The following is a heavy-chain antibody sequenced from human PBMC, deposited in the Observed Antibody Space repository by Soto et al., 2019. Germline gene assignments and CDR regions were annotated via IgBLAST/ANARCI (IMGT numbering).Heavy chain of an antibody. D-gene: IGHD6-13*01. CDR3: AKGILVKPPGTRTFDI. J-gene: IGHJ3*02. CDR1: GFTFINYA. Sequence: EVQLLGSGGGLVQPGGFLRLSCAASGFTFINYAMSWVRQAPGKGLEWVSTIGGGDGSTYYADSVKGRFTISRDNSNSALYLQMNSLRVGDTAIYYCAKGILVKPPGTRTFDIWGQGTMVIVSS. V-gene: IGHV3-23*01. CDR2: IGGGDGST.